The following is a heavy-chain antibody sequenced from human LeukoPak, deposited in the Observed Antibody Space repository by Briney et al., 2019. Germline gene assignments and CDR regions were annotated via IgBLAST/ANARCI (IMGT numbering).Heavy chain of an antibody. V-gene: IGHV4-59*01. CDR2: IYYSGST. J-gene: IGHJ5*02. Sequence: SETLSLTCTVSGGSISSYYWSWIRQPPGKGLEWIWYIYYSGSTNYNPSLKSRVTISVDTSKNQFSLKLSYVNAADTAVYYCARKGYYDILTGPMNNWFDPWGQGTLVTVSS. CDR1: GGSISSYY. D-gene: IGHD3-9*01. CDR3: ARKGYYDILTGPMNNWFDP.